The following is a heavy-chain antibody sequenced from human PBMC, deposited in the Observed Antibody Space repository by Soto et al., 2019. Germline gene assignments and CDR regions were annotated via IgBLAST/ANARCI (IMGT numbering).Heavy chain of an antibody. Sequence: PGGSLRLSCAASGFTFSSYWMSWVRQAPGKGLECVANIKQDGSEKYYVDSVKGRFTISRDNAKNSLYLQMNSLRAEDTAVYYCATMTTGGDFDYWGQGTLVTVSS. CDR1: GFTFSSYW. J-gene: IGHJ4*02. CDR3: ATMTTGGDFDY. D-gene: IGHD4-4*01. V-gene: IGHV3-7*01. CDR2: IKQDGSEK.